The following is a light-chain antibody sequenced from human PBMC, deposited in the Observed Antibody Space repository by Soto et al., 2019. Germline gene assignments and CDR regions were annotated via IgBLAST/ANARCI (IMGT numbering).Light chain of an antibody. CDR1: QTTNTW. Sequence: DIQMTQFPSTLSASVGDRVTITCRASQTTNTWLAWYQQKPGTAPKLLIYDASSLEGGVPSRFSASGSGTEFTLTIISLQPDDLATYYCQQYISYPYTFGQGTKVDI. V-gene: IGKV1-5*01. J-gene: IGKJ2*01. CDR3: QQYISYPYT. CDR2: DAS.